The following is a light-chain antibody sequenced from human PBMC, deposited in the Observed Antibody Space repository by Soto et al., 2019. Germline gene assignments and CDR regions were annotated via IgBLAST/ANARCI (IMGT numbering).Light chain of an antibody. Sequence: DIQLTQSPSSLSASVGDRVTISCRASQGISTFLAWYQQKPGKAPKSLIKTASTLQSGVPSRFSGSGSDTDFILTISSLQPEDFATYYCHQYSSYPRTFGQGTRLELK. J-gene: IGKJ5*01. V-gene: IGKV1D-16*01. CDR3: HQYSSYPRT. CDR1: QGISTF. CDR2: TAS.